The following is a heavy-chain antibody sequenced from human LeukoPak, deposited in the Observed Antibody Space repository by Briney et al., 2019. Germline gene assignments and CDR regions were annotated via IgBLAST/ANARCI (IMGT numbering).Heavy chain of an antibody. Sequence: GGSLRLSCVASGFTLSNYEMNWVRQAPGKGLEWVSAINGGGSSTYYADSVKGRFTISRDNSKNTLYLQMDSLRAEDTAVYYCAKGSSGSYPYYFDFWGQGTLVTVSS. V-gene: IGHV3-23*01. CDR3: AKGSSGSYPYYFDF. J-gene: IGHJ4*02. D-gene: IGHD1-26*01. CDR1: GFTLSNYE. CDR2: INGGGSST.